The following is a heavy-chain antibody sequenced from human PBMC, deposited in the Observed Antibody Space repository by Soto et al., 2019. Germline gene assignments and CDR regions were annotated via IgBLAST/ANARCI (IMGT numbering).Heavy chain of an antibody. CDR3: VRDDIGDPNGFDI. CDR2: ILSDGSDK. Sequence: QVQLVESGGGVVQPGRSLRLSCAPSGFTFSNYGMHWVRQAPGKGLEWVAVILSDGSDKHHADSVKGRFTISRDNSRNTLYLQMDSLRAEDTAVYYCVRDDIGDPNGFDIWGQATMVTVSS. CDR1: GFTFSNYG. J-gene: IGHJ3*02. D-gene: IGHD2-15*01. V-gene: IGHV3-33*01.